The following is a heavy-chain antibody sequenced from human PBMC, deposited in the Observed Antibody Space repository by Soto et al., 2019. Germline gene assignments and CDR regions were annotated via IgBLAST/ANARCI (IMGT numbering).Heavy chain of an antibody. Sequence: GGSLRLSCAASGFTFSSYGMHWVRQAPGKGLEWVAVISYDGSNKYYADSVKGRFTISRDNSKNTLYLQMNSLRAEDTAVDYCAKDQGGDGYDFWSGYYRGNYYYYGMDVWGQGTTVTVSS. D-gene: IGHD3-3*01. CDR3: AKDQGGDGYDFWSGYYRGNYYYYGMDV. V-gene: IGHV3-30*18. CDR1: GFTFSSYG. J-gene: IGHJ6*02. CDR2: ISYDGSNK.